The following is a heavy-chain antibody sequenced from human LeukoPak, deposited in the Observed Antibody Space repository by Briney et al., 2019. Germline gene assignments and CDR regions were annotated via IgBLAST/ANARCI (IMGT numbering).Heavy chain of an antibody. CDR3: ARGHVLRFLVGIDY. CDR2: IKQDGSEK. J-gene: IGHJ4*02. Sequence: GGSLRLSCAASGFTFSSYWMSWVRQAPGKGLEWVANIKQDGSEKYYVDSVKGRFTTSRDNAKNSLYLQMNSLRAEDTAVYYCARGHVLRFLVGIDYWGQGTLVTVSS. D-gene: IGHD3-3*01. CDR1: GFTFSSYW. V-gene: IGHV3-7*01.